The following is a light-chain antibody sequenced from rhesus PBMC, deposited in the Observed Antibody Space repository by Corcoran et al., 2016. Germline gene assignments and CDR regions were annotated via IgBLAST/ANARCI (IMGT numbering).Light chain of an antibody. CDR3: QQGYNTPFT. CDR2: AAA. V-gene: IGKV1-18*01. J-gene: IGKJ3*01. CDR1: QGISSW. Sequence: DIQMTQSPSSLSASVGDKVTITCRASQGISSWLAWYQQKPGKAPKLLIYAAANLQSGSPSRFSGNGSRTDYTLTISSLQPEDFATYYCQQGYNTPFTFGPGTKLDIK.